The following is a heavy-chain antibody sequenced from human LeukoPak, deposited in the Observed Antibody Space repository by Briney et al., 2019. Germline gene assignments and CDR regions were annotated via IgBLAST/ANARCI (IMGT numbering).Heavy chain of an antibody. D-gene: IGHD3-22*01. Sequence: SETLSLTCAVYGGSFSDYYWTWIRQTPGKGLEWIGEMSPSGSSNYNPSLKSRVTISVDTSKSQFSLKLRSVTAADTAVYYCARGRQDVNMILVVMAGVSYYPYVWSKGTTVTVS. CDR2: MSPSGSS. CDR1: GGSFSDYY. V-gene: IGHV4-34*01. CDR3: ARGRQDVNMILVVMAGVSYYPYV. J-gene: IGHJ6*03.